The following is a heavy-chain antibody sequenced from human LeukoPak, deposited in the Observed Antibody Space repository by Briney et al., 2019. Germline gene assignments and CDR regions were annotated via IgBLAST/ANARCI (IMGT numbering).Heavy chain of an antibody. CDR1: GGSISSGSYY. CDR3: ARYGAIFPQGGLNWFDP. CDR2: IYYSGST. V-gene: IGHV4-39*07. Sequence: SETLSLTCTVSGGSISSGSYYWGWIRQPPGKGLEWFGSIYYSGSTYYNPSLKSRVTISVDTSKNQFSLKLSSVTAADTAVYYCARYGAIFPQGGLNWFDPWGQGTLVTVSS. J-gene: IGHJ5*02. D-gene: IGHD3-3*01.